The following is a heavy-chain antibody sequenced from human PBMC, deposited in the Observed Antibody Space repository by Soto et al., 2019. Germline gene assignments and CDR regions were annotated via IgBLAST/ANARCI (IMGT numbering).Heavy chain of an antibody. V-gene: IGHV4-31*03. D-gene: IGHD3-22*01. Sequence: PSETLSLTCTVSGGSISSGGYYWSWICQHPGKGLEWIGYIYYSGSTYYNPSLKSRVTISVDTSKNQFSLKLSSVTAADTAVYYCASQHDSSGYGAFDIWGQGTMVTVSS. J-gene: IGHJ3*02. CDR2: IYYSGST. CDR1: GGSISSGGYY. CDR3: ASQHDSSGYGAFDI.